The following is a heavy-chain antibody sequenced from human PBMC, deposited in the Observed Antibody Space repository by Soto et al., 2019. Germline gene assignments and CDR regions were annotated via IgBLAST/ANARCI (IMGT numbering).Heavy chain of an antibody. J-gene: IGHJ4*02. CDR1: GYSISSGYY. CDR3: ARVAYFDSTGYYYCFDY. V-gene: IGHV4-38-2*01. D-gene: IGHD3-22*01. CDR2: WYRSGVT. Sequence: PSETLSLTCAVSGYSISSGYYWGWIRQPPGKGLEWIGSWYRSGVTYYNPSLKGRVSMSVDTSKNQFSLKLSSVTAADTAVYYCARVAYFDSTGYYYCFDYWGQGTRVTVSS.